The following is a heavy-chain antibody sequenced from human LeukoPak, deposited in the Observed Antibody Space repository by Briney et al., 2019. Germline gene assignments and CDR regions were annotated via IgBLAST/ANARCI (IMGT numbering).Heavy chain of an antibody. V-gene: IGHV3-20*04. Sequence: PGGSLRHSCVASGFTFDDYGMGWVRQVPGKGLEWVSGTNWNGGSTGYADSVKGRFTISRDNAKNSLYLQMNSLRAEDTALYYCARGTEVYYDSSSYYSYWGQGTLVTVSS. D-gene: IGHD3-22*01. J-gene: IGHJ4*02. CDR2: TNWNGGST. CDR1: GFTFDDYG. CDR3: ARGTEVYYDSSSYYSY.